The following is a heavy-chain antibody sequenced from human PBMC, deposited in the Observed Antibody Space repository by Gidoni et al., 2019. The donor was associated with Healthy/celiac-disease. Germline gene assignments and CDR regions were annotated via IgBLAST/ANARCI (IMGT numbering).Heavy chain of an antibody. CDR1: GFIFSSHG. Sequence: HVQLVESGGGVVQPGRSRRLSCAASGFIFSSHGMHWVRQAPGKGLEWVAVIWYDGSNKYYADAVKGRFTISRDNSKNTLYLQMNSLRAEDTAVYYCARDPVRHCSGGSCVSDGFDIWGQATMVTVSS. D-gene: IGHD2-15*01. CDR3: ARDPVRHCSGGSCVSDGFDI. V-gene: IGHV3-33*01. CDR2: IWYDGSNK. J-gene: IGHJ3*02.